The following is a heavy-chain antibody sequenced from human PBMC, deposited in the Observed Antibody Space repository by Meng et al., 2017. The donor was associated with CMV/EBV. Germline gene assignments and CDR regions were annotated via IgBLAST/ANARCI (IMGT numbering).Heavy chain of an antibody. J-gene: IGHJ4*02. V-gene: IGHV4-30-4*08. CDR3: ARVMGPNRTPYYFDY. Sequence: VQPRESGLGLVKPSQTLSLTCTVSGGSISSGDYYWSWIRQPPGKGLEWIGYIYYSGSTYYNPSLKSRVTISVDTSKNQFSLKLSSVTAADTAVYYCARVMGPNRTPYYFDYWGQGTLVTVSS. CDR2: IYYSGST. CDR1: GGSISSGDYY. D-gene: IGHD1-14*01.